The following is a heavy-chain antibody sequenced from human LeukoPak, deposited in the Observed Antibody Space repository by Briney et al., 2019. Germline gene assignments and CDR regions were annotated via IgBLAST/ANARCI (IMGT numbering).Heavy chain of an antibody. CDR2: IKEDGSEK. CDR3: ARDRWKAFDC. Sequence: PGGSLRLSCAASGFTFSIYWMSWVRQAPGKGPEWVANIKEDGSEKYYVDSVKGRFTISRDNAKNSLYLQMNRLRVEDTAVYYCARDRWKAFDCWGQGTLVTVSS. CDR1: GFTFSIYW. D-gene: IGHD1-1*01. V-gene: IGHV3-7*01. J-gene: IGHJ4*02.